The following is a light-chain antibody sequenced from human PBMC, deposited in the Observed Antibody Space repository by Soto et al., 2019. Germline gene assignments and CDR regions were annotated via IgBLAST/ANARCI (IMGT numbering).Light chain of an antibody. J-gene: IGKJ1*01. CDR2: KAS. V-gene: IGKV1-5*03. CDR3: QQYDTSSRG. CDR1: QSVSSW. Sequence: DIQMTQSPSTLSASVGDRVTITCRASQSVSSWLAWYQQKPGKAPKLLIYKASSLESGVPSRFSGSGSGTEFTLTISSLQPDDSATYYCQQYDTSSRGFGQVTKVEIK.